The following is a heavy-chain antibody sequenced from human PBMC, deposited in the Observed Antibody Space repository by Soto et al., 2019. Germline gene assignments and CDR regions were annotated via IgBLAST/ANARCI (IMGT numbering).Heavy chain of an antibody. Sequence: XGSLRLSCAASGFSLSNFGMHWVRQAPGKGLEWVAAIADDGSEKYYGDSVKGRCTLSRDNSKNSLYLQMNSLRAEDTAVYYCAKDLTLSAVGLDNWGQGTLVTVSS. J-gene: IGHJ4*02. V-gene: IGHV3-30*18. D-gene: IGHD3-9*01. CDR2: IADDGSEK. CDR1: GFSLSNFG. CDR3: AKDLTLSAVGLDN.